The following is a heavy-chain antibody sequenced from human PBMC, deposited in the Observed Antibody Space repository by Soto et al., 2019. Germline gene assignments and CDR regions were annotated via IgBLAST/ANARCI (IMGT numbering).Heavy chain of an antibody. D-gene: IGHD1-20*01. V-gene: IGHV4-39*01. Sequence: PSETLSLTCSVSGGSITSNANYWAWFRQPPGRGLERIGSIYYDGSTYYNTSLKYRATISADTSKKQYSMKVSSETAADTAMYYCARPQTYNKYGESFYGVDVWGQGTTVT. CDR2: IYYDGST. J-gene: IGHJ6*02. CDR3: ARPQTYNKYGESFYGVDV. CDR1: GGSITSNANY.